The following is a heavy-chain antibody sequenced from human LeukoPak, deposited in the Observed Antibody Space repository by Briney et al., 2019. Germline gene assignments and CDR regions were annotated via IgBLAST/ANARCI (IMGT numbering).Heavy chain of an antibody. CDR3: ARGYCDSTICLGRPYFDY. J-gene: IGHJ4*02. CDR2: INAGNAKT. V-gene: IGHV1-3*01. D-gene: IGHD2-2*01. CDR1: GYTFTNYA. Sequence: ASVKVSCKASGYTFTNYAMHWVRQAPGGLEWMGWINAGNAKTKYSQKFQDRVTITTDESTSTAYMELSSLRFDDTAVYYCARGYCDSTICLGRPYFDYWGQGTLVTVSS.